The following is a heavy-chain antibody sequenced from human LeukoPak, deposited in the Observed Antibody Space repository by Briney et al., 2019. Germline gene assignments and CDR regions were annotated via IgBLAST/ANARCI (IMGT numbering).Heavy chain of an antibody. CDR3: AKSITSSEPAIY. Sequence: SETLSLTCTVSGGSISSGSYYWSWIRQPAGKGLEWIGRIYTSGSTNYNPSLKSRVTISVDKSKNQFSLKLSSVTAADTAVYYCAKSITSSEPAIYWGQGTLVTVSS. CDR2: IYTSGST. CDR1: GGSISSGSYY. V-gene: IGHV4-61*02. J-gene: IGHJ4*02. D-gene: IGHD3-10*01.